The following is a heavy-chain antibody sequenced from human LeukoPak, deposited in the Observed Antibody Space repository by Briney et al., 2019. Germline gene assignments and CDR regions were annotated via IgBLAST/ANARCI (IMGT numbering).Heavy chain of an antibody. V-gene: IGHV4-39*01. CDR3: ARHIGGRYYYYYMDV. D-gene: IGHD3-16*02. CDR2: IYYSGST. J-gene: IGHJ6*03. CDR1: GGSISSSSYY. Sequence: SSETLSLTCTVSGGSISSSSYYWGWIRQPPGKGLEWIGSIYYSGSTYYNPSLKSRVTISVDTSKNQFSLKLSSVTAADTAVYYCARHIGGRYYYYYMDVWGKGTTVTISS.